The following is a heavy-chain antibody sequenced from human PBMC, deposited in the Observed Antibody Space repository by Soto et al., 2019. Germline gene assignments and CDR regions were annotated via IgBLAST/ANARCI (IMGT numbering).Heavy chain of an antibody. D-gene: IGHD2-21*02. CDR2: IYYSGST. CDR1: GGSISSYY. V-gene: IGHV4-59*01. CDR3: ARDLWGYCGTDCYPLDV. Sequence: SETLSLTCTVSGGSISSYYWSWIRQPPGRGLEWIGYIYYSGSTNYNPSLKSRVTISVDTSKNQFSLKLSSVTAADTAVYYCARDLWGYCGTDCYPLDVWGQGNTVTVSS. J-gene: IGHJ6*02.